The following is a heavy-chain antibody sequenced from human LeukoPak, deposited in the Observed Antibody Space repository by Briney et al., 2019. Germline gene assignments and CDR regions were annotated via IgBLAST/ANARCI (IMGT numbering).Heavy chain of an antibody. D-gene: IGHD7-27*01. CDR2: INWDGSKT. CDR1: GFTFDDYA. J-gene: IGHJ6*02. Sequence: PGGSLRLSCVASGFTFDDYAMHWVRQAPGKGLEWVSLINWDGSKTYYADSVKGRFTISRDNSKNSLYLQMNSLRAEDTALYYCAKGPSGSHYYYGMDVWGQGTTVTVSS. CDR3: AKGPSGSHYYYGMDV. V-gene: IGHV3-43D*03.